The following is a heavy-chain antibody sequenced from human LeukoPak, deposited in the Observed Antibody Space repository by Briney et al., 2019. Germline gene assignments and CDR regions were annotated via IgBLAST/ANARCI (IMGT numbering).Heavy chain of an antibody. V-gene: IGHV1-69*13. D-gene: IGHD3-3*01. CDR1: GGTFSSYA. Sequence: GASVKVSCKASGGTFSSYAISWVRQAPGQGLEWMGGIIPIFGTANYAQKFQGRVTITADESTSTAYMELSSLRSEDTAVYYCAKDEFSSEYYDFWSGYRKTEYFQHWGQGTLVTVSS. CDR3: AKDEFSSEYYDFWSGYRKTEYFQH. CDR2: IIPIFGTA. J-gene: IGHJ1*01.